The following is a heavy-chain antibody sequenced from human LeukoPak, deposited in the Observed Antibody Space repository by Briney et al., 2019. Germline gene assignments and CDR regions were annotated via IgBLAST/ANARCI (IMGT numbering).Heavy chain of an antibody. V-gene: IGHV4-59*01. J-gene: IGHJ4*02. CDR3: ARHEGYGDYYVYFDY. CDR2: ISYSGST. CDR1: GVSISSYS. Sequence: PSETLSLTCTVSGVSISSYSWSWIRQPPGKGLKWIGYISYSGSTNYNPSLKSRVTISVDTSKNQFSLKLSSVTAADTAVYYCARHEGYGDYYVYFDYWGQGTLVTVSS. D-gene: IGHD4-17*01.